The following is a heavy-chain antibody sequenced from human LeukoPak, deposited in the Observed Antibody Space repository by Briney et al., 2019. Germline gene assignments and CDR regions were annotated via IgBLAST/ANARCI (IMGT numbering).Heavy chain of an antibody. CDR1: GDSVSSNSAA. V-gene: IGHV6-1*01. CDR3: AREISYCGADCYSASFDY. J-gene: IGHJ4*02. D-gene: IGHD2-21*02. CDR2: TYYRSKWSY. Sequence: SQTLSLTCAISGDSVSSNSAAWNWIRQSPSRGLEWLGRTYYRSKWSYDYTISLKSRISINPDTSRNQFSLHLHSVTPEDMAVYYCAREISYCGADCYSASFDYWGQGTPVTVSS.